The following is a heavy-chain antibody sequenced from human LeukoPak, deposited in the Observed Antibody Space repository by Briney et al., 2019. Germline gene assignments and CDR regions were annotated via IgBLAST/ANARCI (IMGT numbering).Heavy chain of an antibody. V-gene: IGHV1-2*02. D-gene: IGHD7-27*01. Sequence: ASVKVSCKASGYTFTGYYMHWVRQAPGLGLEWMGWINPNSGGTNYAQKFQGRVTMTRDTSISTAYMELSRLRSDDTAVYYCAREADWGMGFDYWGQGTLVTVSS. J-gene: IGHJ4*02. CDR3: AREADWGMGFDY. CDR2: INPNSGGT. CDR1: GYTFTGYY.